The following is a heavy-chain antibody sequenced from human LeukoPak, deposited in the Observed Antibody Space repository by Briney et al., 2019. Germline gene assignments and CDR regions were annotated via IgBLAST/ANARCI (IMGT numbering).Heavy chain of an antibody. J-gene: IGHJ4*02. V-gene: IGHV3-74*01. CDR1: GFTFSSYW. CDR2: INSDGTGT. D-gene: IGHD1-26*01. Sequence: GGSLRLSCAASGFTFSSYWVHWVRQAPGEGLVWVSRINSDGTGTRYADSVEGRFTISRDNSKNTLYLQMNSLRAEDTAVYYCARVYSGSPYYFDYWGQGTLVTVSS. CDR3: ARVYSGSPYYFDY.